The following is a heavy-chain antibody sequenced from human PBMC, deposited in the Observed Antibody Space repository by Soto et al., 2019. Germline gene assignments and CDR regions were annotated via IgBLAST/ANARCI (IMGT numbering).Heavy chain of an antibody. CDR3: ARGPWYYDSSGYYPHFDY. J-gene: IGHJ4*02. Sequence: PSETLSLTCAVSGGSISSNHWWSWVRQPPGKGLEWIGEIYQSGSTNYNPSLKSPVTISVDKSKNQFSLKLTSVTAADTAVYYCARGPWYYDSSGYYPHFDYWGQGTLVTVSS. CDR1: GGSISSNHW. CDR2: IYQSGST. D-gene: IGHD3-22*01. V-gene: IGHV4-4*02.